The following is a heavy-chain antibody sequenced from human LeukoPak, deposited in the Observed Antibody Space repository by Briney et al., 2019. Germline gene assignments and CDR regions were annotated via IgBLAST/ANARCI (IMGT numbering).Heavy chain of an antibody. CDR3: AIYGDYGGNAFVI. V-gene: IGHV4-39*01. J-gene: IGHJ3*02. Sequence: PSETLSLTCTVSGGSISSSSYYWGWIRQPPGKGLEWIGSIYYSGSTYYNPSLKSRVTISVDTSKNQFSLKLSSVTAADKAVYYCAIYGDYGGNAFVIWGQGTMVTVSS. D-gene: IGHD4-17*01. CDR1: GGSISSSSYY. CDR2: IYYSGST.